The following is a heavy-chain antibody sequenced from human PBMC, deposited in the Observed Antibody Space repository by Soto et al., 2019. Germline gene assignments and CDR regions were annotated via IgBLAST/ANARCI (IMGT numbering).Heavy chain of an antibody. V-gene: IGHV3-72*01. CDR1: GFTLSDHY. J-gene: IGHJ3*02. D-gene: IGHD4-17*01. Sequence: EVQLVESGGGLVQPGGSLRLSCAGSGFTLSDHYIDWVRQAPGKGLERVGRSRDKAQGYSTAYAASGKGRFTTSRDESNNSVSLQMNSLKTEDTAVYYCAKDDGDSSPRGSVDIWGQGTMVTVSS. CDR2: SRDKAQGYST. CDR3: AKDDGDSSPRGSVDI.